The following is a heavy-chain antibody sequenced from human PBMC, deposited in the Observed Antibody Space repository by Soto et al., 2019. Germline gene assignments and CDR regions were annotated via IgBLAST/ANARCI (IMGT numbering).Heavy chain of an antibody. CDR1: GFSLSSSGVG. J-gene: IGHJ6*02. CDR2: IYWDDDE. Sequence: QITLKESGPTLVKPTQTLTLTCTFSGFSLSSSGVGVGWIRQPPGKALEWLTLIYWDDDERYSPSLKSRLTITKDPSKNQVVLTLTTMDPVDTATYFCAHKGGRGAAMAVWGQGTTVTVSS. V-gene: IGHV2-5*02. CDR3: AHKGGRGAAMAV. D-gene: IGHD2-15*01.